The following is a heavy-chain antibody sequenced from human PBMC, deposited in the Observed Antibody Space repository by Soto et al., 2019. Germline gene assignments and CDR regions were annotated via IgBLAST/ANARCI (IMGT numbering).Heavy chain of an antibody. D-gene: IGHD5-12*01. CDR3: VKDSPLGSVFSGHDDIDS. J-gene: IGHJ4*02. Sequence: QVQLVQSGAVVKKPGSSVKVSCKASGGTFSNHIITWVRQAPGQGLEWMGRIIPMLDITNHAQKFQGRDTITADKSTTTAYMEVSSLRSEDTAVYHCVKDSPLGSVFSGHDDIDSWGQGTLGTVSA. CDR1: GGTFSNHI. V-gene: IGHV1-69*08. CDR2: IIPMLDIT.